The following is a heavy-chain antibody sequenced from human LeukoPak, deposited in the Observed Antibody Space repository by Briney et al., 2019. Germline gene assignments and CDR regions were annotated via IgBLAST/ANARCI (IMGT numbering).Heavy chain of an antibody. Sequence: GGSLRLSCAASGFTFSSCDMNWVRQAPGKGLEWVAFIRYDGSNKYYGDSVKGRFTISRDNSKNTVYLQMNSLRTEDTAVYYCARSLTMVRAYDYWGQGTLVTVSS. D-gene: IGHD3-10*01. CDR1: GFTFSSCD. CDR2: IRYDGSNK. CDR3: ARSLTMVRAYDY. J-gene: IGHJ4*02. V-gene: IGHV3-30*02.